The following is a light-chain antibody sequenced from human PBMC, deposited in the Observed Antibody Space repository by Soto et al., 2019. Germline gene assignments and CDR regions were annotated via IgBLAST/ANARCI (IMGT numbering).Light chain of an antibody. CDR3: QQYKSRRT. CDR1: QGISSY. V-gene: IGKV1-9*01. Sequence: IQLTQSPSSLSASVGDRVTITCRASQGISSYLAWYQQKPGKAPKLLIYAASTLQSGVPSRFSGSGSGTDFTLTISSLQPHDSATYYCQQYKSRRTFGQGTKVDI. J-gene: IGKJ1*01. CDR2: AAS.